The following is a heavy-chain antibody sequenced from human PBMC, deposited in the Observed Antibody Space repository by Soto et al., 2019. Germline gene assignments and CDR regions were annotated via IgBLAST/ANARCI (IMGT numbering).Heavy chain of an antibody. CDR1: GGTFSSYA. V-gene: IGHV1-69*01. CDR2: IIPIFGTA. CDR3: ARGMGEYSNYVAGMDV. Sequence: QVQLVQSGAEVKKPGSSVKVSCKASGGTFSSYAISWVRQAPGQGLEWMGGIIPIFGTANYAQKLQGRVTITEDESTSTDYMKLSSLRSEDTAVYYCARGMGEYSNYVAGMDVWGQGTTVTVSS. D-gene: IGHD4-4*01. J-gene: IGHJ6*02.